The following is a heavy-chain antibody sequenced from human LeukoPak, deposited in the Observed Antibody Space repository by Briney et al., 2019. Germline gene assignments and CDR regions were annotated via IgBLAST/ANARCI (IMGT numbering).Heavy chain of an antibody. V-gene: IGHV3-53*01. Sequence: GGSLRLSCVASGFTVSSNYMSWVRQAPGKGLEWVSVIYSGGSTYYADSVKGRFTISRDNSKNTLYLQMNNLRAEDTAVYYCASGSGSYRTPYYYMDVWGTGTTVTVSS. CDR3: ASGSGSYRTPYYYMDV. D-gene: IGHD3-10*01. CDR1: GFTVSSNY. CDR2: IYSGGST. J-gene: IGHJ6*03.